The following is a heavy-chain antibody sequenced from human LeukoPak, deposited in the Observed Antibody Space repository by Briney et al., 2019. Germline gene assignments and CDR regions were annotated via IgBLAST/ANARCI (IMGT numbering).Heavy chain of an antibody. CDR2: INSDGSST. Sequence: GGSLRLSCAASGFTFSSYWMHWVRQVPGKGLVWVSRINSDGSSTSYADSVKGRFTISRDNAKNTLYVQMNSLRAEDTAVYYCARESSGWYRDAFDIWGQGTMVTVSS. CDR1: GFTFSSYW. D-gene: IGHD6-19*01. CDR3: ARESSGWYRDAFDI. V-gene: IGHV3-74*01. J-gene: IGHJ3*02.